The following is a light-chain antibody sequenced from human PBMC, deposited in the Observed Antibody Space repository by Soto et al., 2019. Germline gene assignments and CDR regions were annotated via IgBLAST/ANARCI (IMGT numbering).Light chain of an antibody. CDR1: QSLQHSDGNIY. J-gene: IGKJ2*01. CDR3: MQATHFPRT. Sequence: DVVLTQTPLSAPVTLGQPASISCRSSQSLQHSDGNIYLKWLHQRPGQPPRLLIYKISKRFSGVPDRFSGSGSGTDFTLKISRVEAEDVGVYYCMQATHFPRTFGQGTKLEIK. V-gene: IGKV2-24*01. CDR2: KIS.